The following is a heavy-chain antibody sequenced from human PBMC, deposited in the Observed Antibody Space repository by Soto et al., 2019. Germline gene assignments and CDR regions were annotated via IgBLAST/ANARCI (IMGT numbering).Heavy chain of an antibody. CDR1: GFTFSSYA. Sequence: QVQLVESGGGVVQPGRSLRLSCAASGFTFSSYAMHWVRQAPGKGLEWVAVISYDGSNKYYADSVKGRFTISRDNSKNPLYLQMNSLRAEDTAVYYCARRSTGHYGMDVWGQGTTVTVSS. J-gene: IGHJ6*02. D-gene: IGHD3-10*01. CDR2: ISYDGSNK. CDR3: ARRSTGHYGMDV. V-gene: IGHV3-30-3*01.